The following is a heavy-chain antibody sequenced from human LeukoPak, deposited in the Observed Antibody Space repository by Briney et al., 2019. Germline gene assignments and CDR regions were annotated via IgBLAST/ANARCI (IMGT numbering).Heavy chain of an antibody. Sequence: GGSLRLSCVASGFTFSSPAMSWVRQTPGKGLEWVSSITPSGDGTYYAASVKGRFTISRDNSKNTLSLQMTTLRPDDTAVYYCVRDATVGAAYFDFWGQGALVAVS. CDR3: VRDATVGAAYFDF. J-gene: IGHJ4*02. CDR1: GFTFSSPA. V-gene: IGHV3-23*01. D-gene: IGHD6-13*01. CDR2: ITPSGDGT.